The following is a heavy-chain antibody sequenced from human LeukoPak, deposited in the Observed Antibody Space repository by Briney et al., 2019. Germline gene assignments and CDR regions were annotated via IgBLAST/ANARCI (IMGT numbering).Heavy chain of an antibody. CDR2: ISSNGGST. V-gene: IGHV3-64*01. J-gene: IGHJ6*03. CDR3: ARDRRASRNYYYYYMDV. CDR1: GFTFSSYA. Sequence: PGGSLRLSCAASGFTFSSYAMHWVRQAPGKGLEYVSAISSNGGSTYYANSVKGRFTISRDNSKNTLYLQMGSLRAEDMAVYYCARDRRASRNYYYYYMDVWGKGTTVTVSS. D-gene: IGHD6-13*01.